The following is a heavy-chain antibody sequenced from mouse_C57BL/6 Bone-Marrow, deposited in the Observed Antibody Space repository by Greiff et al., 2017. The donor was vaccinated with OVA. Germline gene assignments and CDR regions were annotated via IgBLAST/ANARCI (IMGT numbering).Heavy chain of an antibody. CDR3: ARGEGIYYDYDGYAMDY. CDR2: ISYDGSN. CDR1: GYSITSGYY. Sequence: EVQLQQSGPGLVKPSQSLSLTCSVTGYSITSGYYWHWIRQFPGNKLEWMGYISYDGSNNYNPSLKNRISITRDTSKNQFFLKLNSVTTEDTATYYCARGEGIYYDYDGYAMDYWGQGTSVTVSS. J-gene: IGHJ4*01. V-gene: IGHV3-6*01. D-gene: IGHD2-4*01.